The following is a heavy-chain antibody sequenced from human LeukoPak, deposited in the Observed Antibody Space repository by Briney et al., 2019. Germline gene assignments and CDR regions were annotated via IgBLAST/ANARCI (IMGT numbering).Heavy chain of an antibody. V-gene: IGHV1-8*01. CDR2: MNPNSGNT. Sequence: EASVKVSCKASGYTFTSYDINWVRQATGQGLEWMGWMNPNSGNTGYAQKFQGRVTMTRNTSISTAYMELSSLRSEDTAVYYCARLDRVDRIMGPTTLFYYFDYWGQGTLVTVSS. J-gene: IGHJ4*02. CDR3: ARLDRVDRIMGPTTLFYYFDY. D-gene: IGHD1-26*01. CDR1: GYTFTSYD.